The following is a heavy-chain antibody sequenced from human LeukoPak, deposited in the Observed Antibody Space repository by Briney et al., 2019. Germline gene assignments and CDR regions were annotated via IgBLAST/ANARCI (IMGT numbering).Heavy chain of an antibody. D-gene: IGHD6-13*01. V-gene: IGHV3-23*01. Sequence: GGSLRLSCAASGFTFSSYAMSWVRQAPGKGLEWVSGISYSGGSTYYADSVKGRFTISRDNSKNTLYLQMNSLRAEDTAVYYCAKPAAENHLEYFQYWGQGTLVTVSS. CDR3: AKPAAENHLEYFQY. CDR1: GFTFSSYA. J-gene: IGHJ1*01. CDR2: ISYSGGST.